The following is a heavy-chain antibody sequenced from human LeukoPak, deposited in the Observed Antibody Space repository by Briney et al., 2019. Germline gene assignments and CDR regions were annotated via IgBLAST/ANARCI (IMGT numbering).Heavy chain of an antibody. V-gene: IGHV3-33*01. D-gene: IGHD5-12*01. CDR2: IWYDGSNK. CDR1: GFTFSSYG. CDR3: ARDLREWLRTVDAFDS. J-gene: IGHJ3*02. Sequence: GGSLRLSCAASGFTFSSYGMHWVRQAPGKGLEWVAVIWYDGSNKYYADSVKGRFTISRENSKNTLYLQMNSVRAEDTAVYYCARDLREWLRTVDAFDSWGQGTMVTVSS.